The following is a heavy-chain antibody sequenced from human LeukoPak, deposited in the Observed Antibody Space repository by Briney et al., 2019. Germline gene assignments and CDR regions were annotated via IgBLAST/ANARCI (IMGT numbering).Heavy chain of an antibody. CDR3: ARGSSSWYDFDY. V-gene: IGHV1-69*13. CDR2: INPIFGTA. Sequence: ASVKVSCKASGGTFSSYAISWVRQAPGQGLEWMGGINPIFGTANYAQKFQGRVTITADESTSTAYMELSSLRSEDTAVYYCARGSSSWYDFDYWGQGTLVTVSS. J-gene: IGHJ4*02. D-gene: IGHD6-13*01. CDR1: GGTFSSYA.